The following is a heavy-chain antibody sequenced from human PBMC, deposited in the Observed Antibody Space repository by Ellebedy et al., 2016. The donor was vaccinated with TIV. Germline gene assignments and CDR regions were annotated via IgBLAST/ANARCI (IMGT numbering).Heavy chain of an antibody. V-gene: IGHV3-48*01. CDR2: ISSSSSTM. CDR3: ARVSTSWYTDY. D-gene: IGHD2-2*02. J-gene: IGHJ4*02. CDR1: GFSFNSYG. Sequence: GESLKISCAASGFSFNSYGMNWVRQAPGKGLEWVSYISSSSSTMYYADSVKGRFTISRDDAKNSLYLQMNSLRAEDTAVYYCARVSTSWYTDYWGQGTLVTVSS.